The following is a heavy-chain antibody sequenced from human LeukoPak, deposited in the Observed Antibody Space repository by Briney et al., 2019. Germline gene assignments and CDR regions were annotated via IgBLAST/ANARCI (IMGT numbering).Heavy chain of an antibody. CDR1: GFTFSSYS. V-gene: IGHV3-21*01. D-gene: IGHD2-15*01. CDR2: ISSSSSYI. CDR3: ARDLVAAFDI. Sequence: NPGGSLRLSCAASGFTFSSYSMNWVRQAPGKGLEWVSSISSSSSYIYYADSVKGRFTISRDNAKNSLYLQMDSLRAEDTAVHYCARDLVAAFDIWGQGTMVTVSS. J-gene: IGHJ3*02.